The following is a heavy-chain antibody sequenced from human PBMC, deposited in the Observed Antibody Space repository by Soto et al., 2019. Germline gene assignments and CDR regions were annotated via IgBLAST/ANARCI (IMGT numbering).Heavy chain of an antibody. J-gene: IGHJ4*02. CDR1: GFTFSDYY. CDR2: IRNRPNSYTT. CDR3: VRDSGRGFYFDY. D-gene: IGHD3-10*01. Sequence: EVQLVESGGGLVQPGGSLRLSCAASGFTFSDYYMDWVRQTPGKGLEWVGRIRNRPNSYTTQYAASVKGRFAVLRDDSENLVYLQMNDLNTEDTAVYYCVRDSGRGFYFDYWGQGAQVTVSS. V-gene: IGHV3-72*01.